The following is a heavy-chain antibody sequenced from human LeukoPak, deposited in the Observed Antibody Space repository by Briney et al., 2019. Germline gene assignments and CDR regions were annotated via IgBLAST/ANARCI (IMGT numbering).Heavy chain of an antibody. J-gene: IGHJ4*02. CDR2: ISSSSSTI. V-gene: IGHV3-48*04. CDR1: GFTFSGYS. D-gene: IGHD1-1*01. Sequence: PGRSLRLSCAASGFTFSGYSMNWVRQAPGKGLEWVSYISSSSSTISYADSVKGRFTISRDNAKNSLYLQMNSLRAEDTAVYYCVRPKGNWNDPFDYWGQGTLVTVSS. CDR3: VRPKGNWNDPFDY.